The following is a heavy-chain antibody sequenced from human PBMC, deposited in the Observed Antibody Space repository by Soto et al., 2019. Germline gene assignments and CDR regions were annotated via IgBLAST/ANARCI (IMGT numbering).Heavy chain of an antibody. CDR2: IYSSGYT. CDR1: GGSISSSTYY. CDR3: ARHSDVLSAAGIFLGSDHNYFDP. V-gene: IGHV4-39*01. D-gene: IGHD6-13*01. J-gene: IGHJ5*02. Sequence: SETLSLTCSVSGGSISSSTYYWGWIRQPPGKGLEWIGSIYSSGYTYYSPSLKSRVTMSMDTSKNQFSLKLSSVTAADTAVYYCARHSDVLSAAGIFLGSDHNYFDPWGQGTLVTVSS.